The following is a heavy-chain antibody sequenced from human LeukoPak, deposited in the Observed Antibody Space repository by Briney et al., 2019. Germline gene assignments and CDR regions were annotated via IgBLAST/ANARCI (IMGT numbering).Heavy chain of an antibody. J-gene: IGHJ4*02. CDR1: GFTFTRYD. CDR2: MNPNSGNT. D-gene: IGHD3-3*01. V-gene: IGHV1-8*01. Sequence: ASVKVSCKASGFTFTRYDINWVRQATGQGLEWMGWMNPNSGNTGYAQKFQGRVTMTRNTSISTAYMELSSLRSEDTAVYYCARGSQTLRFLEWLAYYFDYWGQGTLVTVSS. CDR3: ARGSQTLRFLEWLAYYFDY.